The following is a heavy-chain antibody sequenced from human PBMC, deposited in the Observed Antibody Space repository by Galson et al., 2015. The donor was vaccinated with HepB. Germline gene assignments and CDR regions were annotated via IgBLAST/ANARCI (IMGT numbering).Heavy chain of an antibody. CDR2: ISSSGTV. V-gene: IGHV3-69-1*02. CDR1: GFFFSDYN. CDR3: ARERVGGDFDH. Sequence: SLRLSCAASGFFFSDYNMNWVRQAPGKGLEWVSSISSSGTVYYADSLKGRSTISRDNAKNSLDLQVNSLRAADTAVYYCARERVGGDFDHWGQGTPVTVSS. D-gene: IGHD2-2*01. J-gene: IGHJ4*02.